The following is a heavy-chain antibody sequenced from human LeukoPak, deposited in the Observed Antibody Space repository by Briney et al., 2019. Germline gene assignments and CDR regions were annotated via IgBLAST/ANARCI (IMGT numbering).Heavy chain of an antibody. CDR1: GYTFTGYY. Sequence: WASVKVSCKASGYTFTGYYMHWVRQAPGQGLEWMGRIIPILGIANYAQKFQGRATITADKSTSTAYMELSSLRSEDTAVYYCARDKSVTSGMDVWGQGTTVTVSS. V-gene: IGHV1-69*04. CDR3: ARDKSVTSGMDV. J-gene: IGHJ6*02. D-gene: IGHD4-17*01. CDR2: IIPILGIA.